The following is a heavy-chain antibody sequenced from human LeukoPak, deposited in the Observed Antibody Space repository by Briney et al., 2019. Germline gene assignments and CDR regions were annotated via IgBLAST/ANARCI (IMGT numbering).Heavy chain of an antibody. CDR2: IKSKTDGGTT. CDR1: GFTFSNAW. CDR3: TTERTVGDLFDY. Sequence: GGSLTLSCAASGFTFSNAWMSWVRQAPGKGLEWVGRIKSKTDGGTTDYAAPVKGRFTISRDDSKNTLYLQMNSLKTEDTAVYYCTTERTVGDLFDYWGQGTLVTVSS. D-gene: IGHD1-1*01. J-gene: IGHJ4*02. V-gene: IGHV3-15*01.